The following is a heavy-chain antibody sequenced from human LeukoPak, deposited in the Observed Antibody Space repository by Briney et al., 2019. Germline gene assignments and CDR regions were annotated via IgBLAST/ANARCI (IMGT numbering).Heavy chain of an antibody. Sequence: PSQTLSLTCAVSGGSISSGGYSWSWIRQPPGKGLEWIGYIFHSGSTYYNPSLKSRVTISVDRSKNQFSLKLSSVTAADTAVYYCARYYDADAFDIWGQGTMVSVSS. J-gene: IGHJ3*02. CDR2: IFHSGST. CDR3: ARYYDADAFDI. V-gene: IGHV4-30-2*01. D-gene: IGHD3-22*01. CDR1: GGSISSGGYS.